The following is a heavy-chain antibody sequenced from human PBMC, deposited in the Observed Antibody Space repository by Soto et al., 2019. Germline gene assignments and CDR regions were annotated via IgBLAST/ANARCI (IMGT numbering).Heavy chain of an antibody. Sequence: QVQLVESGGGVVQPGRSLRLSCAASGFTFSSYGMHWVRQAPGKGLEWVAVISYDGSNKYYADSVKGRFTISRDNSKNTLYLQMNSLRAEDTAVDYCGKGGGGYCSSTSCYLDYWGQGTLVTVSS. V-gene: IGHV3-30*18. CDR1: GFTFSSYG. D-gene: IGHD2-2*01. CDR3: GKGGGGYCSSTSCYLDY. J-gene: IGHJ4*02. CDR2: ISYDGSNK.